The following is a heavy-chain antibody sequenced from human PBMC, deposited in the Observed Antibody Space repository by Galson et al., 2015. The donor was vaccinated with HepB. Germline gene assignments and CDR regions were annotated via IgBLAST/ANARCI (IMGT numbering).Heavy chain of an antibody. Sequence: SLRLSCAAPGFTGSSNYISWVRQAPGKGLEWVSVIYSGGSTYYADSVKGRFTISRDNSKNTLYLQMNSLRADDTAVYYCARVGYTSGWYRSWGQGTLVTVSS. J-gene: IGHJ5*02. D-gene: IGHD6-19*01. CDR3: ARVGYTSGWYRS. CDR1: GFTGSSNY. CDR2: IYSGGST. V-gene: IGHV3-53*01.